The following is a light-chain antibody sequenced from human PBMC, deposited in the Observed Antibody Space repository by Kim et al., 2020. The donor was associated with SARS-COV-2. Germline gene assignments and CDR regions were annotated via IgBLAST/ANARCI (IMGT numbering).Light chain of an antibody. CDR2: DVS. CDR3: SSYAGSNFVV. V-gene: IGLV2-8*01. J-gene: IGLJ2*01. CDR1: SSDVGGYNY. Sequence: QSVPITCTGTSSDVGGYNYVSWYQQHPGNAPNLIIYDVSKRPSGVPARFSGSKSGNTASLIVFGLQAEDETDYYCSSYAGSNFVVFGGGTKLTVL.